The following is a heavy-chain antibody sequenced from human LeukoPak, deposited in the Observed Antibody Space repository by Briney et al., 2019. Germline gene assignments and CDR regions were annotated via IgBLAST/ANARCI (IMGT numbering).Heavy chain of an antibody. CDR3: ARGGEIAAVDFDY. Sequence: GASVKVSCKASGGTFISYAISWVRQAPGQGLEWMGGIIPIFGTANYAQKFQGRVTITADESTSTAYMELSSLRSEDTAVYYCARGGEIAAVDFDYWGQGTLVTVSS. V-gene: IGHV1-69*13. J-gene: IGHJ4*02. CDR2: IIPIFGTA. CDR1: GGTFISYA. D-gene: IGHD6-13*01.